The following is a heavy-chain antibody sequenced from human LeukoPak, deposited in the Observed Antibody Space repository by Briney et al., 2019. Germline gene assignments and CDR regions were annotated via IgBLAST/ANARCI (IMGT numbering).Heavy chain of an antibody. D-gene: IGHD3-9*01. V-gene: IGHV3-74*01. J-gene: IGHJ4*02. CDR1: GFTFSSHW. Sequence: GGSLRLSCEASGFTFSSHWMHWVRQDPGRGLLWVSRIDSFGNTMGYADFVKGRFIISRDNAKNTLYLEMNSLREEDTAVYYCAKGPIFRFDYWGQGTLVTVSS. CDR3: AKGPIFRFDY. CDR2: IDSFGNTM.